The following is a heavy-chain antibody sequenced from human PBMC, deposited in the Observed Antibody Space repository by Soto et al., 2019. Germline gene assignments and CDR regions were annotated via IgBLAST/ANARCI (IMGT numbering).Heavy chain of an antibody. Sequence: APVRLSSRSSGYACIRDCIRWLLQATGQGLKWMGWISAYNGNPTNAQKLQGRVTITTHTYRSTAYIKLTSLRSEDTGVYFFASEDIVVGQQRMVVWAQGTPGTAP. J-gene: IGHJ6*02. V-gene: IGHV1-18*01. CDR1: GYACIRDC. D-gene: IGHD2-2*01. CDR2: ISAYNGNP. CDR3: ASEDIVVGQQRMVV.